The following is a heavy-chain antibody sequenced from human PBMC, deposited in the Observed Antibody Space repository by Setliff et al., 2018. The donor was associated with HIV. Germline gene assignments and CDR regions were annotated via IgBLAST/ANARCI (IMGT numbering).Heavy chain of an antibody. J-gene: IGHJ4*02. V-gene: IGHV4-4*08. CDR1: NGSISGSY. CDR2: ISTSGST. Sequence: PSETLSLTCTVSNGSISGSYWSYIRQPQGKGLEWIGHISTSGSTNHNPSLKSRVTISVDTSKNQFSLKLSSVTAADTAVYYCARQTDLRGIAVAVPIWGQGTLVTVSS. D-gene: IGHD6-19*01. CDR3: ARQTDLRGIAVAVPI.